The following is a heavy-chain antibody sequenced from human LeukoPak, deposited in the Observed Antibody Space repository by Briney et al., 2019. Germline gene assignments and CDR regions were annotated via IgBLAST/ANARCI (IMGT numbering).Heavy chain of an antibody. Sequence: SETLSLTCTVSGGSMNSYYWSWIRQPPGRGLEWIGYIYYGGSTNYNPSLKSRVTILVDTSKNQFSLKLRSVTAADTAVYYCARVRSYHGSVTGKSYYFDYWGQGTLVTVSS. CDR3: ARVRSYHGSVTGKSYYFDY. D-gene: IGHD3-10*01. J-gene: IGHJ4*02. V-gene: IGHV4-59*01. CDR2: IYYGGST. CDR1: GGSMNSYY.